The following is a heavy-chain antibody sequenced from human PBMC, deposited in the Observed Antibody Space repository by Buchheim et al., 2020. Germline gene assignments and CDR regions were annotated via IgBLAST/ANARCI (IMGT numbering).Heavy chain of an antibody. D-gene: IGHD5-24*01. CDR3: ARDRPYLGYSYWYFDL. J-gene: IGHJ2*01. Sequence: EVQLVESGGGLVQPGGSLRLSCAASGFTFSSYWMSWVRQAPGKGLEWLANIKQDGSEKYYVDSVKGRFTIPRDNAKNSLYLQMNSLRAEDKAVYYCARDRPYLGYSYWYFDLWGRGTL. V-gene: IGHV3-7*01. CDR1: GFTFSSYW. CDR2: IKQDGSEK.